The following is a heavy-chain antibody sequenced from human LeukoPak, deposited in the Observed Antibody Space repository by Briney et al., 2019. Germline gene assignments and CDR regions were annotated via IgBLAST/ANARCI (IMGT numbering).Heavy chain of an antibody. Sequence: ASVKVSCKASGYTFTSYYMHWVRQAPGQGLEWMGIINPSGGSTSYAQKFQGRFTISRDNAKNSLYLQMNSLRAEDTAVYYCAREQYSSSLYYFDYWGQGTLVTVSS. CDR2: INPSGGST. CDR1: GYTFTSYY. J-gene: IGHJ4*02. CDR3: AREQYSSSLYYFDY. D-gene: IGHD6-13*01. V-gene: IGHV1-46*01.